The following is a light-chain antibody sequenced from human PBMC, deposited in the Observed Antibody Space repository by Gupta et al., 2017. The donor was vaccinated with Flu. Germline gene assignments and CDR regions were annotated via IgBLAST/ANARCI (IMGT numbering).Light chain of an antibody. CDR1: SSNIWADDH. CDR3: HSYDNSLSGPWV. V-gene: IGLV1-40*01. CDR2: GNT. J-gene: IGLJ3*02. Sequence: QSVLTQPPSVSVAARQRVTISCAGSSSNIWADDHVHWYQQLPGKTPKLLIYGNTNRPSGVPDRFSCSKSGTSASPVITGLQAEDEADYYCHSYDNSLSGPWVFGGGTKLTVL.